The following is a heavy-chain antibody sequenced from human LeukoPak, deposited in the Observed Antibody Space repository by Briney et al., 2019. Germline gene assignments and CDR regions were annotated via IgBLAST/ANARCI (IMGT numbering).Heavy chain of an antibody. D-gene: IGHD6-13*01. Sequence: SETLSLTCAVYGGSFSGYYWSWIRQPPGKGLEWIGEINHSGSTNYNPSLKSRVTISVDTSKNQFSLKLSSVTAADTAVYYCARGYSSSWDYYYYYKDVWGKGTTVTVSS. V-gene: IGHV4-34*01. CDR3: ARGYSSSWDYYYYYKDV. CDR1: GGSFSGYY. CDR2: INHSGST. J-gene: IGHJ6*03.